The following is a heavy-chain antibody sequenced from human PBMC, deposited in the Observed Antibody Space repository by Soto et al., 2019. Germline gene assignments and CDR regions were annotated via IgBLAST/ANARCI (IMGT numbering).Heavy chain of an antibody. CDR3: ARDSHYDLLTGYLGLDY. V-gene: IGHV4-61*01. J-gene: IGHJ4*02. D-gene: IGHD3-9*01. CDR2: VSGPGSR. CDR1: GDSVNTGSTC. Sequence: SETLSLTCNVSGDSVNTGSTCWSWIRQPPGKGLEWIGHVSGPGSRYYNPSLKSRATISADASKNQFSLRLTSVTAADTAMYFCARDSHYDLLTGYLGLDYWSQGNMVT.